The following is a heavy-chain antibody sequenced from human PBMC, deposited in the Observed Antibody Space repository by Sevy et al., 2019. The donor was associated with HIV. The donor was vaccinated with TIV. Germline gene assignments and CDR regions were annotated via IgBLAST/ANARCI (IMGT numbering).Heavy chain of an antibody. CDR2: INGKGRST. V-gene: IGHV3-23*01. D-gene: IGHD2-2*01. J-gene: IGHJ6*02. CDR1: GFTFSGYA. Sequence: GGSLRLSCAASGFTFSGYAMNWVRQAPGKGLEWVSAINGKGRSTHYAGSVEGRFTISRDNSKNTLYLQMNSLRAEDTAVYYCAKTINSGGGVVPAANYYYYGLDVWGQGTTVTVSS. CDR3: AKTINSGGGVVPAANYYYYGLDV.